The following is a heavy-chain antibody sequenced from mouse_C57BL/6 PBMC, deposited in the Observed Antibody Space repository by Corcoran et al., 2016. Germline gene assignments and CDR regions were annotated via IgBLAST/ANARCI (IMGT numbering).Heavy chain of an antibody. V-gene: IGHV9-3*01. CDR1: GYTFTTYG. CDR3: ARENDIY. J-gene: IGHJ4*01. CDR2: INTYSGVP. Sequence: QIQLVQYGTALKKPGETDKIPCKASGYTFTTYGMSWVKQAPGKGVKWKGWINTYSGVPTNADDFKGRFAFSLETSASTAYLQINNLKNEDTATYFCARENDIYWGQGTSVTVSS.